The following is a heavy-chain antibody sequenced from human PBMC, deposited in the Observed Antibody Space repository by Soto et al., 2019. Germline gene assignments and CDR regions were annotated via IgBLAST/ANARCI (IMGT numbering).Heavy chain of an antibody. J-gene: IGHJ4*02. CDR1: GFTFSSYA. V-gene: IGHV3-30-3*01. Sequence: PGGSLRLSCAASGFTFSSYAMHWVRQAPGKGLEWVAVISYDGSNKYYADSVKGRFTISRDNSKNTLYLQMNSLGAEDTAVYYCARGGVKWLDVPNPGVVDYWGQGTLVTVSS. CDR3: ARGGVKWLDVPNPGVVDY. D-gene: IGHD6-19*01. CDR2: ISYDGSNK.